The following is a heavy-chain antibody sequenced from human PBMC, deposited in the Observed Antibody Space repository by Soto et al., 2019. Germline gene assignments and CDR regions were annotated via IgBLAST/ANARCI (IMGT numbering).Heavy chain of an antibody. Sequence: GGSLRLSCAASGFTFSTYAMSWVRQAPGKGLEWVSTISGSGGTTYYADSVKGRFTISRDNSKNTLYLQMNSLRAEDTAVYYCAKCSTSWGGASDIWGQGTIDIVSS. J-gene: IGHJ3*02. D-gene: IGHD2-2*01. CDR1: GFTFSTYA. CDR3: AKCSTSWGGASDI. CDR2: ISGSGGTT. V-gene: IGHV3-23*01.